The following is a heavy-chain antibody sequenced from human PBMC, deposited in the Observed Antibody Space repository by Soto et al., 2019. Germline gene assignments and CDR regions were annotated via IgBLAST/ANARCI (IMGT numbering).Heavy chain of an antibody. J-gene: IGHJ4*02. CDR1: GFTFSSYG. CDR3: AREKDIVVVVAASLYY. Sequence: GGSLRLSCAASGFTFSSYGMHWVRQAPGKGLEWVAVISYDGSNKYYADSVKGRFTISRDNSKNTLYLQMNSLRAEDTAVYYCAREKDIVVVVAASLYYWGQGTLVTVSS. D-gene: IGHD2-15*01. V-gene: IGHV3-30*03. CDR2: ISYDGSNK.